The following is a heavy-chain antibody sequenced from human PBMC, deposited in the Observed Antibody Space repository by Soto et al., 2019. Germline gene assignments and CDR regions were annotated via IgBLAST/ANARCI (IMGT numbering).Heavy chain of an antibody. J-gene: IGHJ5*02. CDR1: GGSISSGGYS. V-gene: IGHV4-30-2*01. CDR3: ARPDFRMNWFDP. D-gene: IGHD3-3*01. CDR2: IYHSGST. Sequence: NPSETLSLTCAVSGGSISSGGYSWSWIRQPPGKGLEWIGYIYHSGSTYYNPSLKSRVTISVDRSKNQFSLKLSSVTAADTAVYYCARPDFRMNWFDPWGQGTLVTVSS.